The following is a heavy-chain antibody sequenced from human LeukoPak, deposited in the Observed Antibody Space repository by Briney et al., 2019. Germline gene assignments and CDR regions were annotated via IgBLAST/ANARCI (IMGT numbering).Heavy chain of an antibody. CDR1: GFIFSSYA. Sequence: GGSLRLSCAASGFIFSSYATNWVRQAPGKGLEWVSVIGGSGTSTYYADSVKGRFTISRDNSKNMLYLQMNSLRVEDTAIYYCAKVSVVAGRNAFDIWGQGTMATVSS. CDR3: AKVSVVAGRNAFDI. J-gene: IGHJ3*02. CDR2: IGGSGTST. D-gene: IGHD3-22*01. V-gene: IGHV3-23*01.